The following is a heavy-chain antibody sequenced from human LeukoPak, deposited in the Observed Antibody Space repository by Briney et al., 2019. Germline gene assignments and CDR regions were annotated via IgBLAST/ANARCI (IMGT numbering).Heavy chain of an antibody. CDR3: AKDWGFLAGRLGFPRQYSFES. Sequence: SETLSLTCAASGGSISSYYWSWIRQPPGKGLEWIGYIYYSGSTNYNPSLKSRVTISVDTSKNQFSLKLTSVTAADTAIYYCAKDWGFLAGRLGFPRQYSFESWGQGTEVTVSS. D-gene: IGHD6-6*01. CDR1: GGSISSYY. J-gene: IGHJ3*02. CDR2: IYYSGST. V-gene: IGHV4-59*12.